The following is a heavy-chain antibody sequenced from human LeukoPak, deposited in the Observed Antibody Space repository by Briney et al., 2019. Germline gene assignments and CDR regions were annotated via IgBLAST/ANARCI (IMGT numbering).Heavy chain of an antibody. CDR1: GFTLSSYW. D-gene: IGHD1-26*01. CDR2: IKQDGSEK. V-gene: IGHV3-7*01. J-gene: IGHJ4*02. Sequence: PGGSLRLSCAASGFTLSSYWMNWVRQAAGKGLEWVANIKQDGSEKNYVDSVKGGFTIARDNGKNSLYLQMNSLRAEDTAVYYCARDRYSGSYPIDYWGQGTLVTVSS. CDR3: ARDRYSGSYPIDY.